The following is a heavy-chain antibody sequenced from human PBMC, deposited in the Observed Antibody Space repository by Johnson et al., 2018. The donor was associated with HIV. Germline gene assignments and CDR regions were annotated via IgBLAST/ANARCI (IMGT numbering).Heavy chain of an antibody. V-gene: IGHV3-30*02. CDR1: GFVFSDYV. CDR2: IRYDGSGK. CDR3: AKDVGNYWPNAFDI. J-gene: IGHJ3*02. Sequence: QVQLVESGGGVVQPGGSLTLSCAASGFVFSDYVMHWVRQAPGKGLDWVTFIRYDGSGKYYADSVNGRFTISRDNSKNTLYLQMNSLRAEGTAVYYCAKDVGNYWPNAFDIWGQGTTVTVSS. D-gene: IGHD3-22*01.